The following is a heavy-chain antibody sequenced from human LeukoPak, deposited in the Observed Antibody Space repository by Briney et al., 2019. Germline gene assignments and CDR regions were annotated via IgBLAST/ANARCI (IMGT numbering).Heavy chain of an antibody. CDR1: GFTFSTYG. Sequence: PGGPLRLSCAASGFTFSTYGMHWVRQAPGKGLEWVAVISYDGSNEFYADSVKGRFTISRDNSKNTLYLQMNSLRAEDTAVYCCAKDGRDYYDSSGYYDYWGQGTLVTVSS. D-gene: IGHD3-22*01. J-gene: IGHJ4*02. V-gene: IGHV3-30*18. CDR3: AKDGRDYYDSSGYYDY. CDR2: ISYDGSNE.